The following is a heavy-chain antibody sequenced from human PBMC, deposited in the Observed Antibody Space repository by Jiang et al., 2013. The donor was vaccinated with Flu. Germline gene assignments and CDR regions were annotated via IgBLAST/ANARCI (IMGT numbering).Heavy chain of an antibody. V-gene: IGHV1-18*01. Sequence: YGISWVRQAPGQGLEWMGWISAYNGNTNYAQKLQGRVTMTTDTSTSTAYMELRSLRSDDTAVYYCARDQKILTGYSCGVPDYWGQGTLVTVSS. D-gene: IGHD3-9*01. CDR3: ARDQKILTGYSCGVPDY. J-gene: IGHJ4*02. CDR1: YG. CDR2: ISAYNGNT.